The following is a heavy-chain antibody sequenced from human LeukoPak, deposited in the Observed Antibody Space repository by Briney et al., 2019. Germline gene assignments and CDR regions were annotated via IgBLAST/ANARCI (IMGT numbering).Heavy chain of an antibody. V-gene: IGHV1-69*05. D-gene: IGHD5-12*01. CDR1: GGTFSSYA. CDR2: IIPIFGTA. J-gene: IGHJ6*03. Sequence: ASVKVSLKASGGTFSSYAISWVRQAPGQGLEWMGGIIPIFGTANYAQKFQGRVTITTDESTSTAYMELSSLRSEDTAVYYCARALRGYSGFHYYYYYMDVWGKGTTVTVSS. CDR3: ARALRGYSGFHYYYYYMDV.